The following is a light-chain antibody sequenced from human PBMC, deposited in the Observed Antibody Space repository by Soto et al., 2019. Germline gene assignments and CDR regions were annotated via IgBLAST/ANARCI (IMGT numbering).Light chain of an antibody. CDR3: SSYTGTSTQV. CDR1: SNDIGGYNY. V-gene: IGLV2-14*03. CDR2: DVS. J-gene: IGLJ1*01. Sequence: QSVLTQPASVSGSPGQSITIPCTGTSNDIGGYNYVSWYQQHPGKAPQLMISDVSNRPSGVSNRFSGSKSGNTASLTISGLQAEDEADYYCSSYTGTSTQVFGAGTKVTVL.